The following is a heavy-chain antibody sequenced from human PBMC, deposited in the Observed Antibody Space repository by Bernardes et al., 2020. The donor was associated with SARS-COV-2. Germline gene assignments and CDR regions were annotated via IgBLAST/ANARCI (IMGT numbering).Heavy chain of an antibody. CDR1: GYTLTALS. CDR3: ATTSVFGVEPNWFDP. Sequence: ASVKVSCKVSGYTLTALSMHWVRQAPGKGLEWMGGFDPADGATIYAQKFQGRVTMTEDTSTDTAYMELSSLRSEDTAVYYCATTSVFGVEPNWFDPWGQGTLVTVS. CDR2: FDPADGAT. J-gene: IGHJ5*02. D-gene: IGHD3-3*01. V-gene: IGHV1-24*01.